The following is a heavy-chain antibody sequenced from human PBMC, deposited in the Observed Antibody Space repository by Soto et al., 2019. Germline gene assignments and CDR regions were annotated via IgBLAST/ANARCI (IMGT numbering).Heavy chain of an antibody. CDR1: GGSVSSPDFY. CDR2: VYFSGST. CDR3: ARVASAVHFDY. J-gene: IGHJ4*02. V-gene: IGHV4-61*08. Sequence: PSETLSLTCTVSGGSVSSPDFYWSWIRQPPGKGLEWIGFVYFSGSTNYNHSLQSRVTISVDTSKNQFSLRLTSVTAADTALYYCARVASAVHFDYWGQGTLVTAPQ. D-gene: IGHD6-19*01.